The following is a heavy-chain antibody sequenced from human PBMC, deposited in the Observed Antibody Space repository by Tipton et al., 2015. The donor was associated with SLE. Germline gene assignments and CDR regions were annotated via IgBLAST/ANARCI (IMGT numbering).Heavy chain of an antibody. Sequence: SLRLSCAASGFTFSSYGMHWVRQAPGKGLEWVAFIRYDGSNKYYADSVKGRFTTSRDNSKNTLYLQMNSLRAEDTAVYYCAKRPVTTATVYFDYWGQGTLVTVSS. CDR1: GFTFSSYG. V-gene: IGHV3-30*02. CDR2: IRYDGSNK. D-gene: IGHD4-17*01. CDR3: AKRPVTTATVYFDY. J-gene: IGHJ4*02.